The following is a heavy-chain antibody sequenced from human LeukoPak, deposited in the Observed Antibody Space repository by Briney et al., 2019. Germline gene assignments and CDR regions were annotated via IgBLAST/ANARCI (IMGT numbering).Heavy chain of an antibody. CDR2: ISWNSGSI. J-gene: IGHJ4*02. D-gene: IGHD6-19*01. V-gene: IGHV3-9*01. CDR1: GFTFDDYA. Sequence: PGGSLRLSCAASGFTFDDYAMHWVRQAPGKGLEWVSGISWNSGSIGYADSVKGRFTISRDNAKNSLYLQMNSLRAEDTALYYCAKDVSDSGWPDYWGQGTLATVSS. CDR3: AKDVSDSGWPDY.